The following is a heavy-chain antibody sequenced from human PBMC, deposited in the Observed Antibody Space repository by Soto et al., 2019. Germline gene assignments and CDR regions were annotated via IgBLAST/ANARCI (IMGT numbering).Heavy chain of an antibody. J-gene: IGHJ5*02. CDR2: IVVGSGNT. V-gene: IGHV1-58*02. CDR1: GFTFTSSA. Sequence: SVKVSCKASGFTFTSSAMQWVRQARGQRLEWIGWIVVGSGNTNYAQKFQERVTITRDMSTSTAYMGLSSLRSEDTAVYYCAAGPFVRWSKVVSNNNWFDPWGQGTLVTSPQ. CDR3: AAGPFVRWSKVVSNNNWFDP. D-gene: IGHD2-15*01.